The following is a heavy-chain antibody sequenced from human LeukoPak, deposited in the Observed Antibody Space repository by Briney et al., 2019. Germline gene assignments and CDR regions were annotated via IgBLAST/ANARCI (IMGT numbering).Heavy chain of an antibody. CDR1: EFTFSSYG. CDR3: ARDKYDSKAFDI. V-gene: IGHV3-30*03. D-gene: IGHD3-22*01. Sequence: PGGSLRLSCAASEFTFSSYGMHWVRQAPGKGLGWVAVISYDGSNKYYADSVKGRFTISRDNSKNTLYLQMNSLRAEDTAVYYCARDKYDSKAFDIWGQGTMVTVSS. J-gene: IGHJ3*02. CDR2: ISYDGSNK.